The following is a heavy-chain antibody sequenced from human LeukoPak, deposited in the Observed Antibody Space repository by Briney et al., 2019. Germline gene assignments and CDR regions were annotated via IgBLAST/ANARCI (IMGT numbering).Heavy chain of an antibody. D-gene: IGHD3-10*01. Sequence: GGSLRLSCAASGFTFSSYGMHWVRQAPGKGLEWVAVISYDGSNKYYADSVKGRFTISRDNSKNALYLQMNSLRAEDTAVYYCARPYYYGSGSYYFDYWGQGTLVTVSS. J-gene: IGHJ4*02. CDR3: ARPYYYGSGSYYFDY. V-gene: IGHV3-30*03. CDR2: ISYDGSNK. CDR1: GFTFSSYG.